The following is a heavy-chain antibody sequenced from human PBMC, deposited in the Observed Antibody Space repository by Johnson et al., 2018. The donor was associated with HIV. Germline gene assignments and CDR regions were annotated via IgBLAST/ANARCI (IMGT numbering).Heavy chain of an antibody. D-gene: IGHD1-26*01. CDR2: IYSGGKT. Sequence: VQLMESGGGLVQPGGSLRLSCAASGFTVSSNYMSWVRQAPGKGLEWVSVIYSGGKTYYADSVKGRFTISRDNSKNTLYLQMNSLRAEDTAVYYCARKRWEPLDAFDIWGQGTMVTVSS. V-gene: IGHV3-53*01. CDR1: GFTVSSNY. CDR3: ARKRWEPLDAFDI. J-gene: IGHJ3*02.